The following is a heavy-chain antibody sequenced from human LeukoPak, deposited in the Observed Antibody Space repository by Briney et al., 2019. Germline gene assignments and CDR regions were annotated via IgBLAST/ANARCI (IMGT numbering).Heavy chain of an antibody. CDR1: GYSFTSYW. V-gene: IGHV5-51*01. CDR3: ARQDHYYGWGSYSPFDY. CDR2: IYPVDSDT. J-gene: IGHJ4*02. D-gene: IGHD3-10*01. Sequence: GESLKISCKGSGYSFTSYWIGWVRQMPGKGLEWMGNIYPVDSDTRYSPSFQGQVTISADKSISTAYLQWSSLKASDTAMYYCARQDHYYGWGSYSPFDYWGQGTLVTVSS.